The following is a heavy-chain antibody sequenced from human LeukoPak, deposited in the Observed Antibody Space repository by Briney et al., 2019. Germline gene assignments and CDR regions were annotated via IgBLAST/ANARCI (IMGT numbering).Heavy chain of an antibody. V-gene: IGHV3-30*18. CDR3: AKEAQGCSITSCYFDS. CDR1: GFTFSSYG. Sequence: GGSLRLSCAASGFTFSSYGMHWVRQAPGKGLEWVAVISYDGSNKYYADSVKGRFTISRDNSKNTLFLQMNSLRAEDTAVYYCAKEAQGCSITSCYFDSRGQGTLVTVSS. CDR2: ISYDGSNK. J-gene: IGHJ4*02. D-gene: IGHD2-2*01.